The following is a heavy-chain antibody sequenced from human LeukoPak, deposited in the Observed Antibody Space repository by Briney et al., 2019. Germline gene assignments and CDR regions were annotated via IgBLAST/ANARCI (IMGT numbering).Heavy chain of an antibody. V-gene: IGHV1-8*03. CDR2: MNPNSGNT. CDR3: ARERLEQWLHAPNDY. CDR1: GYTFTSYD. D-gene: IGHD6-19*01. J-gene: IGHJ4*02. Sequence: ASVKVSCKASGYTFTSYDINWVRQATGQGLEWMGRMNPNSGNTGYAQKFQGRVTITRNTSISTAYMELSRLRSDDTAVYYCARERLEQWLHAPNDYWGQGTLVTVSS.